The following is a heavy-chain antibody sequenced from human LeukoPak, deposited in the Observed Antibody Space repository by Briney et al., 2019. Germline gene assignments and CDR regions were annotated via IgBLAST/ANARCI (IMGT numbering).Heavy chain of an antibody. CDR1: GFTFSSYS. Sequence: GGSLRLSCAASGFTFSSYSMNWVRQAPGKGLEWVSSISSSSSYIYYADSVKGRFTISRDNAKNSLYLQMNSLRAEDTAVYYRARGIEEYYYDSSGYYHYDYWGQGTLVTVSS. CDR3: ARGIEEYYYDSSGYYHYDY. J-gene: IGHJ4*02. CDR2: ISSSSSYI. D-gene: IGHD3-22*01. V-gene: IGHV3-21*01.